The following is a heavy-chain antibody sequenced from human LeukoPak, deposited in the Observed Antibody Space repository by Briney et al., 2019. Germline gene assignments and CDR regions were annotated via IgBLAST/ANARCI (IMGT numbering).Heavy chain of an antibody. CDR2: IDPSDSYT. CDR1: GYSFTRYW. CDR3: ARLTGDYWYFDL. D-gene: IGHD7-27*01. Sequence: GESLRISCKASGYSFTRYWISWVRQMPGKGLEWMGRIDPSDSYTNYSPSFQGHVTISADKSISTAYLQWRSLKASDTAMYYCARLTGDYWYFDLWGRGTLVTVSS. J-gene: IGHJ2*01. V-gene: IGHV5-10-1*01.